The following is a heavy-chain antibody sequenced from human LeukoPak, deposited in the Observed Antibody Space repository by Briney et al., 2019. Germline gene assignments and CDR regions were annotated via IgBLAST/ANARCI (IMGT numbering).Heavy chain of an antibody. J-gene: IGHJ5*02. CDR3: ARADYGDGDGGFDP. CDR2: IYTSGST. Sequence: SQTLSLTCTVSGGALSSGSYYCRSSRQPPGKRLVWIGRIYTSGSTHYNPSPMSLVTISVDTSTNPYSLRLSSVTAAYTAVYYCARADYGDGDGGFDPWGQGTLVTVSS. CDR1: GGALSSGSYY. V-gene: IGHV4-61*02. D-gene: IGHD4-17*01.